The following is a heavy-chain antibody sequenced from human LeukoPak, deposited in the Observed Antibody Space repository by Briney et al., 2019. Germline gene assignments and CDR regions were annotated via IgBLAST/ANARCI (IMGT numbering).Heavy chain of an antibody. Sequence: GGSLRLSCAASGFTFSSYWMHWVRQAPGKGLVWVSRINTDGSSTGYADSVKGRFTISRDNAKNTLYLQMSSLRAEDTAVYYCARDPRLRNDIVVVPAAIRDYYYYYYMDVWGKGTTVTVSS. V-gene: IGHV3-74*01. CDR3: ARDPRLRNDIVVVPAAIRDYYYYYYMDV. D-gene: IGHD2-2*02. CDR1: GFTFSSYW. J-gene: IGHJ6*03. CDR2: INTDGSST.